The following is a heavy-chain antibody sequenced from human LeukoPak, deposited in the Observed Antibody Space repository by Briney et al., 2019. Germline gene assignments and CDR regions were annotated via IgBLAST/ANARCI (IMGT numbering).Heavy chain of an antibody. D-gene: IGHD4-23*01. J-gene: IGHJ4*02. Sequence: SETLSLTCTVSGASVPIASHYWAWIRQPPGKGLEWIGSIHYSGSTYYSPSLKSRLTISGDTYKSQFSLKLTFVTAADTAAYYCTRHHDYGDKIDYWGQGTLVTVSS. V-gene: IGHV4-39*01. CDR3: TRHHDYGDKIDY. CDR2: IHYSGST. CDR1: GASVPIASHY.